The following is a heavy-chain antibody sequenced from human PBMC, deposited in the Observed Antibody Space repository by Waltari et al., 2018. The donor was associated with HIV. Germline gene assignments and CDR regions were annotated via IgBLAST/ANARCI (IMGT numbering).Heavy chain of an antibody. CDR1: GGSFTSYS. J-gene: IGHJ4*01. D-gene: IGHD2-15*01. Sequence: HVQLVQSGAEVRPPGSTVKVSCKGYGGSFTSYSIHWVRQAPGQWLEWMGRSIPMSGTAMNAHKVQARVTISADNSTTTAYMELTSLRTEDTAVYYCASARETRGVDFDFWGHGTLVSVSS. V-gene: IGHV1-69*08. CDR3: ASARETRGVDFDF. CDR2: SIPMSGTA.